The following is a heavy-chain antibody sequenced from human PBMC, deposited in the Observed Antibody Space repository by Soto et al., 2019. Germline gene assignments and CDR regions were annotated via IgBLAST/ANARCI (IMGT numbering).Heavy chain of an antibody. J-gene: IGHJ3*02. CDR1: GFTFSSYG. V-gene: IGHV3-30*18. CDR3: AKPGYYYDSSGYYGDAFDI. CDR2: ISYDGSNK. Sequence: QVQLVESGGGVVQPGRSLRLSCAASGFTFSSYGMHWVRQAPGKGLEWVAVISYDGSNKYYADSVKGRFTISRDNSNNTLYLQMNSLRAEDTAVYYCAKPGYYYDSSGYYGDAFDIWGQGTMVTVSS. D-gene: IGHD3-22*01.